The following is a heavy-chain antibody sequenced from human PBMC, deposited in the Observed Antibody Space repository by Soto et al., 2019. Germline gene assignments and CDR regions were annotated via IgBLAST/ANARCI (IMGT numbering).Heavy chain of an antibody. CDR1: GYTITDYY. CDR3: ARGWGDYLDY. D-gene: IGHD3-10*01. Sequence: QVQLVQSGAEVKKPGAAVKVSCKASGYTITDYYIHWVRQAPGQGLAWMGWINPPSGDITYAQRFQGRVTMTRDTSISTAYMELSRLRSDDTAVYYCARGWGDYLDYWGQGTLVTVSS. CDR2: INPPSGDI. V-gene: IGHV1-2*02. J-gene: IGHJ4*02.